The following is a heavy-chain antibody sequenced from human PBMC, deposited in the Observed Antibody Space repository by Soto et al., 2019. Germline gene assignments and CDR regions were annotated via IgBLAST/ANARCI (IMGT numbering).Heavy chain of an antibody. J-gene: IGHJ3*02. V-gene: IGHV3-15*07. CDR3: TTDLVASVGGAFDI. CDR2: IKSKTDGGTT. D-gene: IGHD2-15*01. Sequence: GGSLRLSCAASGFTFSNAWMNWVRQAPGKGLEWVGHIKSKTDGGTTDYAAPVKGRFTISRDDSKNTLYLQMNSLKTEDTAVYYCTTDLVASVGGAFDIWGQGTMVTVSS. CDR1: GFTFSNAW.